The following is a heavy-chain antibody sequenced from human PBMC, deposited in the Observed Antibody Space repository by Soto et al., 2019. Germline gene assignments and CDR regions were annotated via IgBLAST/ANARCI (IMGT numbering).Heavy chain of an antibody. CDR2: IYYIGST. D-gene: IGHD3-10*01. J-gene: IGHJ3*02. CDR3: ARFYMVRGVMGAFDI. Sequence: QVQLQESGPGLVKPSQTLSLTCTVSGGSISSGGYYWSWIRQHPGKGLEWIGYIYYIGSTYYNPSLKSRVAISVDTSKSQFSLKLSSVIAADTAVYYCARFYMVRGVMGAFDIWGQGTMVTVSS. CDR1: GGSISSGGYY. V-gene: IGHV4-31*03.